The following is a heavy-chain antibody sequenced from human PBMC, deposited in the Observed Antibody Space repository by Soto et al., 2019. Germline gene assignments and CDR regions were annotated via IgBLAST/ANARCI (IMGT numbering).Heavy chain of an antibody. Sequence: QVQLVESGGGVVQPGRSLRLSCAASGFTFSSYAMHWVRQAPGKGLEWVAVISYDGSNKYYADSVKGRFTISRDNSKNTLYLQMNSLRAEDTAVYYCARDRYSSGWLKVFGWFDPWGQGTLVTVSS. D-gene: IGHD6-19*01. J-gene: IGHJ5*02. CDR2: ISYDGSNK. V-gene: IGHV3-30-3*01. CDR3: ARDRYSSGWLKVFGWFDP. CDR1: GFTFSSYA.